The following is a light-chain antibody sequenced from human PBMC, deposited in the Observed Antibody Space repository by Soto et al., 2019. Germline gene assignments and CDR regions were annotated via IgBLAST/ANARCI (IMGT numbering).Light chain of an antibody. J-gene: IGLJ2*01. CDR3: CSFAGSNILI. Sequence: QSVLTQPRSVSRSPGQSVTISCTGTSSDVGGYNYVSWYQRHPGKAPKLIISDVTKRPSGVPDRFSGSKSGNTASLTISGLQAEDEADYDCCSFAGSNILIFGGGTKVTVL. V-gene: IGLV2-11*01. CDR1: SSDVGGYNY. CDR2: DVT.